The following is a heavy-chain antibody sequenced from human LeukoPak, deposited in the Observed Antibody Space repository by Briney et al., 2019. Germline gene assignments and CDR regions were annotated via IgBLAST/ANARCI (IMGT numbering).Heavy chain of an antibody. CDR3: ARGQWELLRYNYIDV. Sequence: PSETLSLTCTVSGGSITSFYWNWIRQPAGKGLGWIGGIDTSGSTNYNPSLKSRVTMSVDTSKNQFSLRLSSVTAADTAVYYCARGQWELLRYNYIDVWGKGTTVTVSS. D-gene: IGHD1-26*01. CDR1: GGSITSFY. V-gene: IGHV4-4*07. CDR2: IDTSGST. J-gene: IGHJ6*03.